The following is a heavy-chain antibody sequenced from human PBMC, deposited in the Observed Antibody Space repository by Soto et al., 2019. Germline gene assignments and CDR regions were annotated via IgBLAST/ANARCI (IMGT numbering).Heavy chain of an antibody. Sequence: QVQLVQSGAEVKKPGSSVKVSCKASGGTFSNYAISWVLQAPGQGLEWMGGIIPIFGTANYAQKFQGRVTITADESTSTPYMELSSLRSEDTAVYHCARARYFDWLSFDYWGQGTLVSVSS. D-gene: IGHD3-9*01. V-gene: IGHV1-69*12. J-gene: IGHJ4*02. CDR1: GGTFSNYA. CDR3: ARARYFDWLSFDY. CDR2: IIPIFGTA.